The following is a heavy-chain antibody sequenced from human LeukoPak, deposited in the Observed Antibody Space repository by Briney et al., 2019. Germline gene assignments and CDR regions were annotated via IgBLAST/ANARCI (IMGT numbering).Heavy chain of an antibody. CDR3: ARQGYTASYYFLDY. CDR1: GGSIRSYF. Sequence: SETLSLTCTASGGSIRSYFWGWVRQPAGKGLEWIGRIDTTGATFYNPSLKTRLTMSIDTSKNQFSLRLTSVVAADTAVYYCARQGYTASYYFLDYWSQGTLVAVSS. J-gene: IGHJ4*02. V-gene: IGHV4-4*07. D-gene: IGHD1-26*01. CDR2: IDTTGAT.